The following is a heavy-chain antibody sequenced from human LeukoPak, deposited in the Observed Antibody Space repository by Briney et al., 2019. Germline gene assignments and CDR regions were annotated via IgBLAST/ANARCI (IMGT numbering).Heavy chain of an antibody. D-gene: IGHD2-21*02. Sequence: SVKVSCKGSGGTFSSYAISWVRQAPGQGVEWGGRIIPILGIANYAQKFQGRGTITADKSTSTAYMELSSLRSEDTAVYYCARDLGVVTAIRDAAFAIWGQGTMVTVSA. CDR2: IIPILGIA. V-gene: IGHV1-69*04. CDR1: GGTFSSYA. CDR3: ARDLGVVTAIRDAAFAI. J-gene: IGHJ3*02.